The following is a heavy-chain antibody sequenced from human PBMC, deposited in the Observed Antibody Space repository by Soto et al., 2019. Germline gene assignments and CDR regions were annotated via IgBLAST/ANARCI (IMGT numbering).Heavy chain of an antibody. Sequence: PGGSLRLSCAASGVIFRNFGMHWVGRAPGKGLEWVATISGDGNDKYYPDSMKGRFTISRDNFNNTLYLQLNSLRPEDTAVYHCVQGASTAHQPLDSWGQGVLVTVSS. CDR3: VQGASTAHQPLDS. CDR2: ISGDGNDK. CDR1: GVIFRNFG. D-gene: IGHD1-26*01. V-gene: IGHV3-30*03. J-gene: IGHJ4*02.